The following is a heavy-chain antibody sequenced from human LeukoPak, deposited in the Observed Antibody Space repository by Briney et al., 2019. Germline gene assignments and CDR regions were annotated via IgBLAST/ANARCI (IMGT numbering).Heavy chain of an antibody. D-gene: IGHD1-26*01. J-gene: IGHJ4*02. Sequence: GGSLRLSCAASGFTFSDYYMSWIRQAPGKGLEWVSYISSSGSTIYYADSVKGRFTISRDNAKNSLYLQMNSLRAEDTAVYYYALTPKWERRVDYWGQGTLVTVSS. V-gene: IGHV3-11*04. CDR2: ISSSGSTI. CDR3: ALTPKWERRVDY. CDR1: GFTFSDYY.